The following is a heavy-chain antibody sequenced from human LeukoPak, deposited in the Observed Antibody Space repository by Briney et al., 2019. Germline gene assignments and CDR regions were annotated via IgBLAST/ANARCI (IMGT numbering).Heavy chain of an antibody. Sequence: ASVKVSCKASGYTFTSYAMNWVRQAPGQGLEWMGWINTNTGNPTYAQGFTGRFVFPLDTSVSTAYLQISSLKAEDTAVYYCAREGGVRGVIISSWFDPWGQGTLVTVSS. D-gene: IGHD3-10*01. V-gene: IGHV7-4-1*02. J-gene: IGHJ5*02. CDR3: AREGGVRGVIISSWFDP. CDR1: GYTFTSYA. CDR2: INTNTGNP.